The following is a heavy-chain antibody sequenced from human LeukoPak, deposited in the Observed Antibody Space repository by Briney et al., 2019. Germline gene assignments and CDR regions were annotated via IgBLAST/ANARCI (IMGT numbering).Heavy chain of an antibody. CDR2: INPSGGST. J-gene: IGHJ4*02. CDR1: GYTFTSYY. D-gene: IGHD1-26*01. CDR3: ARDAVGATFMTDY. Sequence: ASVKVSCKASGYTFTSYYLHWVRQAPGQGLEWMGIINPSGGSTNYAQKFQGRVTMTRDMSTSTVYMELSSLRSEDTAVYYCARDAVGATFMTDYWGQGTLVTVSS. V-gene: IGHV1-46*01.